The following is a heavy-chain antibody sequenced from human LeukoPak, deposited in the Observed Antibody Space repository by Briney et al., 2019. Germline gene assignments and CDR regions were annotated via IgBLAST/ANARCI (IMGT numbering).Heavy chain of an antibody. CDR1: GFTFSSYS. J-gene: IGHJ6*03. CDR3: ARDQGYCSSTSCYYYYYMDV. CDR2: ISSSSSYI. V-gene: IGHV3-21*01. D-gene: IGHD2-2*01. Sequence: GGSLRLSCAASGFTFSSYSMNWVRQAPGKGLEWVSSISSSSSYIYYADSVKGRFTISRDNAKNSLYLQMNSLRAEDTAVYYCARDQGYCSSTSCYYYYYMDVWGKGTTVTVSS.